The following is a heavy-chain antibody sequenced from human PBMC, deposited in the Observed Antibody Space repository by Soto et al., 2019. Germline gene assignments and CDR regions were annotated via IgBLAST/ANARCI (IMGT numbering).Heavy chain of an antibody. D-gene: IGHD6-13*01. Sequence: SVKVSCKASGFTFTSSAVQWVRQARGQRLEWIGWIVVGSGNTNYAQKFQERVTITRDMSTSTAYMELSSLRSEDTAVYYCAAVDPGIAAAVRLSSTYYYYGMDFWGQGTTVTVSS. CDR1: GFTFTSSA. CDR3: AAVDPGIAAAVRLSSTYYYYGMDF. J-gene: IGHJ6*02. V-gene: IGHV1-58*01. CDR2: IVVGSGNT.